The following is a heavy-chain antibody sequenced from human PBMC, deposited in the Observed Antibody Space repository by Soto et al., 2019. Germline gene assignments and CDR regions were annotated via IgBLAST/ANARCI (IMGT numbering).Heavy chain of an antibody. CDR2: IIPIFGTA. CDR1: GGTFSSYA. V-gene: IGHV1-69*01. J-gene: IGHJ4*02. Sequence: QVQLVQSGAEVKKPGSSVKVSCKASGGTFSSYAISWVRQAPGQGLEWMGGIIPIFGTANYAQKFQGRVTITADESTSTAYMELSSLRSEDTAVYYYARVALLEGYLEISPFDYWGQGTLDTVSS. D-gene: IGHD1-26*01. CDR3: ARVALLEGYLEISPFDY.